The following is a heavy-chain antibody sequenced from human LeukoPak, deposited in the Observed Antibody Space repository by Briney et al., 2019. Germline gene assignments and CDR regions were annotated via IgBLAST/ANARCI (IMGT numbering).Heavy chain of an antibody. D-gene: IGHD5/OR15-5a*01. Sequence: GGSLRLSCAASGFTFSSYAMSWVRQAPAKGLEWVSAISGPAGSWDYADSVKGRFTISRDNSKNTLFLQMNSLRAEDTAIYYCAKKVGLVSAPLYYFDVWGQGTLVTVSS. V-gene: IGHV3-23*01. CDR1: GFTFSSYA. CDR2: ISGPAGSW. J-gene: IGHJ4*02. CDR3: AKKVGLVSAPLYYFDV.